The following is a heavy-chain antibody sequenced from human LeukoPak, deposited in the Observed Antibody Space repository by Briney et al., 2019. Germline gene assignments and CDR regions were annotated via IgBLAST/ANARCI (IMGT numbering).Heavy chain of an antibody. D-gene: IGHD5-24*01. CDR3: AIGRDGYNHFDY. V-gene: IGHV3-11*01. CDR1: GGSINNYY. CDR2: ISSSSSTI. Sequence: LSLTCTVSGGSINNYYWSWIRQPPGKGLEWVSYISSSSSTIYYADSVKGRFTISRDNAKNSLYLQMNSLRAEDTAVYYCAIGRDGYNHFDYWGQGTLVTVSS. J-gene: IGHJ4*02.